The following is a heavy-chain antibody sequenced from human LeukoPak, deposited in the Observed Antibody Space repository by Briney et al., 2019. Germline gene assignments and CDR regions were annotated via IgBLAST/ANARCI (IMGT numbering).Heavy chain of an antibody. Sequence: GESLKISCKGSGYTFTSYWMGWVRQLPGKGLEWMGIIYPGDSDTRYSPSFQGQVTISSDKSITTAYLQWSSLKASDTAMYYCARLTSSWSFDYWGQGTLVTVSS. CDR3: ARLTSSWSFDY. V-gene: IGHV5-51*01. CDR2: IYPGDSDT. CDR1: GYTFTSYW. D-gene: IGHD6-13*01. J-gene: IGHJ4*02.